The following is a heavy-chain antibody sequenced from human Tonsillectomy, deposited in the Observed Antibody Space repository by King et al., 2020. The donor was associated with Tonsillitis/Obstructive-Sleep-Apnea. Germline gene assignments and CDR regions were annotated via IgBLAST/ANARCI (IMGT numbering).Heavy chain of an antibody. CDR3: ARVADFWSGYPLDV. D-gene: IGHD3-3*01. CDR1: GYTFTNYA. V-gene: IGHV7-4-1*02. CDR2: INTNTGNP. J-gene: IGHJ6*04. Sequence: VQLVESGSELKKPGASVKVSCKASGYTFTNYAMNWVRQAPGQGLEWMGWINTNTGNPTYAQGFTGRFVFSLATSVSTAYLQFNSLKAEDTAVYYCARVADFWSGYPLDVWGKGTTVTVSS.